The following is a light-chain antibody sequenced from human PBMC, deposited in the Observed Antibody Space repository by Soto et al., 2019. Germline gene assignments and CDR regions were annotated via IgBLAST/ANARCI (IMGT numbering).Light chain of an antibody. CDR2: AAS. CDR1: QGISSY. V-gene: IGKV1-9*01. CDR3: QQVKSYLR. J-gene: IGKJ2*03. Sequence: DIQLTQSPSFLSASVGDRVTITCRASQGISSYFAWYQQKPGKAPKLLIYAASTLQSGVPSRFSGSGSGTEFTLRISSLQHEDFATYDRQQVKSYLRFGEGTKREIK.